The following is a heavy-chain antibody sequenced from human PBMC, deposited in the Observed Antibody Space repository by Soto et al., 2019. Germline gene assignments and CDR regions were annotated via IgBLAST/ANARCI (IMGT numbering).Heavy chain of an antibody. CDR2: ISGSGGST. J-gene: IGHJ3*02. Sequence: GGSLRLSCAASGFTFSSYAMSWVRQAPGKGLEWVSAISGSGGSTYYADSVKGRFTISRDNSKNTLYLQMNSLRAEDTTVYYCAKLLYGDYDAFDIWGQGTMVTVSS. CDR3: AKLLYGDYDAFDI. V-gene: IGHV3-23*01. D-gene: IGHD4-17*01. CDR1: GFTFSSYA.